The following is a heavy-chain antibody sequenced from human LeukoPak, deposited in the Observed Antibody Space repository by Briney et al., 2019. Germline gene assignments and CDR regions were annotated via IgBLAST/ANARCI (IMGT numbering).Heavy chain of an antibody. D-gene: IGHD6-19*01. J-gene: IGHJ4*02. CDR1: GYTFYNYA. Sequence: ASVTVSCKASGYTFYNYAIHWLRQAPGQGLEWMGWINTRTGDTEYSQKFQGRVSITKDTPESTAYMELRSLRSEDMAVYYCARDSGRGWYEFQWGQGTLVTVSS. CDR2: INTRTGDT. V-gene: IGHV1-3*03. CDR3: ARDSGRGWYEFQ.